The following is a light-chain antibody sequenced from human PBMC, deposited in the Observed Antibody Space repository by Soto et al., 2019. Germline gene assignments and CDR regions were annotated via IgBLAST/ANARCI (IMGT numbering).Light chain of an antibody. CDR1: SGAVTTGHY. V-gene: IGLV7-46*01. CDR2: DTS. CDR3: LLSYTHSVL. Sequence: QSVVTQEPSLTVSPGGTVTLTCSSSSGAVTTGHYPYWFQQKPGQAPRTLIYDTSNKLSWTPAWFSGSLLGGKAALTLSDVQPEDEADYFCLLSYTHSVLFGGGTKLTVL. J-gene: IGLJ2*01.